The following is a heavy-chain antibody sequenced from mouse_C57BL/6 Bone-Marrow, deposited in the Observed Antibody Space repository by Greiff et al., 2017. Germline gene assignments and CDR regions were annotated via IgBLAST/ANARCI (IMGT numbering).Heavy chain of an antibody. Sequence: LMESGGGLVQPGGSLKLSCAASGFTFSDYYMYWVRQTPEKRLEWVAYISNGGGSTYYPDTVKGRFTISRDNAKNTLYLQMSRLKSEDTAMYYCASPNYYGSSYYAMDYWGQGTSVTVSS. D-gene: IGHD1-1*01. CDR3: ASPNYYGSSYYAMDY. CDR2: ISNGGGST. CDR1: GFTFSDYY. J-gene: IGHJ4*01. V-gene: IGHV5-12*01.